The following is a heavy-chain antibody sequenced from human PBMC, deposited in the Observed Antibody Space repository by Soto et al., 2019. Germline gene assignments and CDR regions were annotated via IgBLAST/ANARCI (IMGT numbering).Heavy chain of an antibody. D-gene: IGHD1-26*01. CDR1: GFTFSMYW. CDR2: INDDGIST. CDR3: AKNQGVELVPLATVDWFDP. Sequence: EVQLVESGGGLVQPGGSLRLSCAASGFTFSMYWMHWVRQVPGKGPEWVSRINDDGISTNYADSVKGRFTISRDNSKSTVYLELNNLSAEDTAVYHCAKNQGVELVPLATVDWFDPWGQGSVVTVSS. J-gene: IGHJ5*02. V-gene: IGHV3-74*01.